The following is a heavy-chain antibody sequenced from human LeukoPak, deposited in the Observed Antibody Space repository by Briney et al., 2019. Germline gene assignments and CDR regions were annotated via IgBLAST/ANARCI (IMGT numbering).Heavy chain of an antibody. J-gene: IGHJ6*03. CDR3: AKGSKLVVITRDHYMAV. D-gene: IGHD3-22*01. CDR2: ISSSGSTI. Sequence: PGGSLRLSCAASGFTFSDYYMSWIRQAPGKGLEWVSYISSSGSTIYHADSVKGRFTISRDNAKNSLYLQMNSLRAEDTAVYYCAKGSKLVVITRDHYMAVWGKGTTVTISS. V-gene: IGHV3-11*01. CDR1: GFTFSDYY.